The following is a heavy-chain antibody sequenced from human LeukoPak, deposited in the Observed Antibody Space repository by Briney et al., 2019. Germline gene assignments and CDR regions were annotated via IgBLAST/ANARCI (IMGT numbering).Heavy chain of an antibody. CDR2: ITSSSSTI. V-gene: IGHV3-48*04. Sequence: GGSLRLSCAASGFTFSTFSMNWVRQAPGKGLEWVSYITSSSSTIYYADSVKGRFTISRDNAKNSLYLQMNSLRAEDTAVYYCARDLPRDGDYVYYYGMDVWGQGTTVTVSS. CDR3: ARDLPRDGDYVYYYGMDV. D-gene: IGHD4-17*01. CDR1: GFTFSTFS. J-gene: IGHJ6*02.